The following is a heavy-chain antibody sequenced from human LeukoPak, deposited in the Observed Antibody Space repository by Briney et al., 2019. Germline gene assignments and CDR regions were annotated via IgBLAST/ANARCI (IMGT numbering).Heavy chain of an antibody. CDR1: GGSISSSSYY. Sequence: PSETLSLTCTVSGGSISSSSYYWGWIRQPPGKGLEWIGSFYYSGSTYYNPSLKSRVTISVDTSKNQFSLKLRSVTAADTAVYYCARLGAQAVAGPPPFDYWGQGTLVTVSS. J-gene: IGHJ4*02. CDR2: FYYSGST. D-gene: IGHD6-19*01. V-gene: IGHV4-39*07. CDR3: ARLGAQAVAGPPPFDY.